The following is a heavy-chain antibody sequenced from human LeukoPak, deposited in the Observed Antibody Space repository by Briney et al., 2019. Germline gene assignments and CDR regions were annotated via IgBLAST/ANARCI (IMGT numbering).Heavy chain of an antibody. CDR1: GFTFSSYS. D-gene: IGHD1-7*01. J-gene: IGHJ4*02. Sequence: GGSLRLSCAASGFTFSSYSMNWVRQAPGKGLEWVSSISSSSSYIYYADSVKGRFTISRDNAKNSLYLQMNSLRAEDTAVYYCARDAITGTKDFDYWGQGTLVAVSS. CDR3: ARDAITGTKDFDY. V-gene: IGHV3-21*01. CDR2: ISSSSSYI.